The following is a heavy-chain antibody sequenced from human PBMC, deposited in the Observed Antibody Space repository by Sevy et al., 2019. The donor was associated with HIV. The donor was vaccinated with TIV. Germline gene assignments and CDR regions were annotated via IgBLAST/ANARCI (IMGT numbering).Heavy chain of an antibody. J-gene: IGHJ4*02. V-gene: IGHV3-23*01. D-gene: IGHD6-19*01. CDR2: ISGSGGST. Sequence: GGSLRLSCAASGFTFSSYAMSWVRQAPGKGLEWVSAISGSGGSTYYADSVKGRFTISRDNSKSTLYLQMNSLRAEDTAVYYCAKDGEGSSGWYRWFDYWGQGTLVTVSS. CDR3: AKDGEGSSGWYRWFDY. CDR1: GFTFSSYA.